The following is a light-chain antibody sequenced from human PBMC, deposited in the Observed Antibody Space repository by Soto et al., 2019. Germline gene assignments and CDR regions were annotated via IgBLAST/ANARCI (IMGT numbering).Light chain of an antibody. V-gene: IGLV2-14*03. CDR2: DVS. J-gene: IGLJ3*02. CDR3: SSYRGSNTWV. Sequence: QSALTQSASVSGSPGQSITISCTGTSSDVGGYNYVSWYQQHPGKAPKFIIYDVSNRPSGVSNRFSGSKSGNTASLTISGLQAEDEADYYCSSYRGSNTWVFGGGTQLTVL. CDR1: SSDVGGYNY.